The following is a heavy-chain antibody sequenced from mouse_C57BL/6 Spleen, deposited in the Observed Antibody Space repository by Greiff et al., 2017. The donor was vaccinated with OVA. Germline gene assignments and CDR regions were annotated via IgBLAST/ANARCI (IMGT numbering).Heavy chain of an antibody. V-gene: IGHV1-55*01. D-gene: IGHD1-1*01. J-gene: IGHJ2*01. CDR3: AREDYGSSFLFDY. CDR1: GYTFTSYW. CDR2: IYPGSGST. Sequence: QVQLQQPGAELVKPGASVKMSCKASGYTFTSYWITWVKQRPGQGLEWIGDIYPGSGSTNYNQKFKSKATLTVDTSSSTAYMQLSSLTSEDSAVYYCAREDYGSSFLFDYWGQGTTLTVSS.